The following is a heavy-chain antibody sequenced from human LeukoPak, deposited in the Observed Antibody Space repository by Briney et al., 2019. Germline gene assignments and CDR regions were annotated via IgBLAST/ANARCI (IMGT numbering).Heavy chain of an antibody. V-gene: IGHV4-59*01. Sequence: SETLSLTCTVSGGCISSYYWSWIRQPPGKGLEWIGYIYYSGNTNHNPSLKSRVTISVDTSKNQFSLKLSSVTAADTAVYYCARAGYYDSSGYYLDAFDIWGQGTMVTVSS. J-gene: IGHJ3*02. CDR2: IYYSGNT. D-gene: IGHD3-22*01. CDR3: ARAGYYDSSGYYLDAFDI. CDR1: GGCISSYY.